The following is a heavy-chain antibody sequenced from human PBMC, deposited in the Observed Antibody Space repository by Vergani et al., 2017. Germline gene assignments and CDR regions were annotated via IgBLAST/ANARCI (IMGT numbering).Heavy chain of an antibody. CDR3: ARGAGYSSSWYIYVQH. V-gene: IGHV3-66*02. J-gene: IGHJ1*01. Sequence: EVQLVESGGGLVQPGGSLRLSCAASGFTVISNYMSWVRQAPGQGLEWVSVIYSGGSTYYSDSVKGRFTISRDNSKNTLYLQMNSLRAEDTAVYYCARGAGYSSSWYIYVQHWGQGTLVTVSS. D-gene: IGHD6-13*01. CDR2: IYSGGST. CDR1: GFTVISNY.